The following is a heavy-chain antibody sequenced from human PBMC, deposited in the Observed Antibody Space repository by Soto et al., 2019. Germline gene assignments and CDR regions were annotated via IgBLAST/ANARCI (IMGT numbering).Heavy chain of an antibody. D-gene: IGHD2-21*02. CDR1: GASISSYY. V-gene: IGHV4-59*01. Sequence: SETLSLTCSVSGASISSYYWSWIRQPPGKGLEWIGYIYYSGSTNYNPSLKSRVTISVDTSKNQFSLKLSSVTAADTAVYYCARVLYGGNSGCFDYWGQGTLVTVPQ. CDR2: IYYSGST. J-gene: IGHJ4*02. CDR3: ARVLYGGNSGCFDY.